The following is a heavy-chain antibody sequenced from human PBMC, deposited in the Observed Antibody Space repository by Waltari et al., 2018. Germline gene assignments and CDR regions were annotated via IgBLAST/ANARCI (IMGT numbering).Heavy chain of an antibody. D-gene: IGHD5-12*01. CDR3: AKDGVDIVATIDYCCY. V-gene: IGHV3-23*01. J-gene: IGHJ4*02. Sequence: EVQLLESGGGLVQPGGSLRLSCAASGFTFSSYAMSWVRQASGKGLEWVSAISGSGGSTYYADSVKGRFTISRDNSKNTLYLQMNSLRAEDTAVYYCAKDGVDIVATIDYCCYWGQGTLVTVSS. CDR1: GFTFSSYA. CDR2: ISGSGGST.